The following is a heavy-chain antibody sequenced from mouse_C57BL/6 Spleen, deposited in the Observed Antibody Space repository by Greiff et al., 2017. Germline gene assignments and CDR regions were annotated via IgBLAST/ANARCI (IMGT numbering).Heavy chain of an antibody. CDR3: ARAYRNYNAMGD. V-gene: IGHV2-9-1*01. D-gene: IGHD2-5*01. CDR2: ICTGGGT. J-gene: IGHJ4*01. Sequence: VHLVESGPGLVAPSQSLSITCTVSGFSLTSYAISWVRQPPGKGLEWLGVICTGGGTNNNSALKSRLSISKENSKSQVFLKMNSLQTDDTARYYCARAYRNYNAMGDWGQGASVTVAS. CDR1: GFSLTSYA.